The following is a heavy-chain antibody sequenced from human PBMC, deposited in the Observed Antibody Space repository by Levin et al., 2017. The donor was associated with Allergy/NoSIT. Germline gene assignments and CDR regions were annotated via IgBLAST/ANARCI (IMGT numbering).Heavy chain of an antibody. CDR1: GYTFTGYD. V-gene: IGHV1-2*06. J-gene: IGHJ4*02. Sequence: VASVKVSCKASGYTFTGYDIHWVRQAPGQGLEWMGRITSNSGGTDYAHNFQGRVTMARDTSLTTAYLELSRLTSDDTALYYCARDLAGGWTLDYWGQGTLVTVSS. CDR3: ARDLAGGWTLDY. CDR2: ITSNSGGT. D-gene: IGHD6-19*01.